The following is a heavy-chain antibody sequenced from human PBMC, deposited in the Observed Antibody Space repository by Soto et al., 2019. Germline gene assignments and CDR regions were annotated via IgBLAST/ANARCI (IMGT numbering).Heavy chain of an antibody. CDR2: ISAYNGNT. CDR1: GYTFTSYG. V-gene: IGHV1-18*01. D-gene: IGHD3-3*01. Sequence: GASVKVSCKASGYTFTSYGISWVRQAPGQGLEWMGWISAYNGNTNYAQKLQGRVTMTTDTSTSTAYMELRSLRSDDTAVYYCARDLRVLEWSPRPFDPGQPYGMDVWGKGTTVTVSS. CDR3: ARDLRVLEWSPRPFDPGQPYGMDV. J-gene: IGHJ6*04.